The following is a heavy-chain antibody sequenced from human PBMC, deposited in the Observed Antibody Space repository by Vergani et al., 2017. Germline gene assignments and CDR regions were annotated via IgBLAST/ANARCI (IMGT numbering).Heavy chain of an antibody. Sequence: VQLVESGGGLVKPGGSLRLSCAASGFTFSSYGMHWVRQAPGKGLEWVAVIWYDGSNKYYADSVKGRFTISRDNSKNTLYLQMNSLRAEDTAVYYCARDQVRWYPRYYFDYWGQGTLVTVSS. CDR3: ARDQVRWYPRYYFDY. CDR2: IWYDGSNK. D-gene: IGHD4-23*01. CDR1: GFTFSSYG. V-gene: IGHV3-33*08. J-gene: IGHJ4*02.